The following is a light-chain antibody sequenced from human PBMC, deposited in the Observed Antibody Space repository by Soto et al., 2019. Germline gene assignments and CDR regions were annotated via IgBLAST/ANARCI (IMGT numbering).Light chain of an antibody. J-gene: IGKJ2*01. CDR1: QSVGSY. Sequence: EIVMTQSPATLSVSLGDRATLSCRASQSVGSYLAWYQQKPGQAPRLLIYGASTRATGIPARFSGSGSETDFTLTISILQSEDFAVYYCQQYDSWPPSYTFGQGTKLEIK. CDR3: QQYDSWPPSYT. CDR2: GAS. V-gene: IGKV3-15*01.